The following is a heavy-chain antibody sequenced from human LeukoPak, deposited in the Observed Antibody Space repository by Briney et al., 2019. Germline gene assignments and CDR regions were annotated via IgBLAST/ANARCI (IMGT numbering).Heavy chain of an antibody. CDR1: GGSISSYY. CDR2: IYYSGST. V-gene: IGHV4-59*08. CDR3: ARMRRMRGVISRYYYYGMDV. Sequence: SETLSLTCTVSGGSISSYYWSWIRQPPGKGLEWIGYIYYSGSTNYNPSLKSRVTISVDTSKNQFSLKLSSVTAADTAVYYCARMRRMRGVISRYYYYGMDVWGQGTTVTVSS. J-gene: IGHJ6*02. D-gene: IGHD3-16*02.